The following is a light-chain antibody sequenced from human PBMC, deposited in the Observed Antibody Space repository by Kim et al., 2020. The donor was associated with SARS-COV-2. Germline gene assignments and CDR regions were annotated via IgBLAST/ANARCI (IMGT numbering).Light chain of an antibody. CDR2: GAS. V-gene: IGKV3-15*01. CDR1: QSISSN. CDR3: QQYNSWPPST. J-gene: IGKJ5*01. Sequence: SAGERATLTCRASQSISSNLAWYQQKPGKAPRLLIYGASTRESGIPARFSGSGSGTEFTLTISSLQSEDFAAYYCQQYNSWPPSTFGQGTRVEIK.